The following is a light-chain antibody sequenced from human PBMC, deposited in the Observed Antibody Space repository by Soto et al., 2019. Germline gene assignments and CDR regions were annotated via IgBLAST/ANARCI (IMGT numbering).Light chain of an antibody. CDR2: EVS. V-gene: IGLV2-14*03. Sequence: QSVPTQPASRTGSPGQSITISCTGTSSDDGGCNYVSWYQQQPGKGPKLITYEVSNRPSGVSNRFSGSDSGNTATLTPSGLHAGDVADYFCSSFTITTPRVFGNGTKGTLL. CDR1: SSDDGGCNY. CDR3: SSFTITTPRV. J-gene: IGLJ1*01.